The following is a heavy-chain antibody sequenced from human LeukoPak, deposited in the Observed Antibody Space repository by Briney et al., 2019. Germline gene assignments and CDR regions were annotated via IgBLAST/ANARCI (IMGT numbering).Heavy chain of an antibody. CDR3: ARGGSGYNDY. CDR1: GFIFSSYS. J-gene: IGHJ4*02. CDR2: ISGSDGST. V-gene: IGHV3-23*01. D-gene: IGHD3-22*01. Sequence: GGSLRLSCAASGFIFSSYSMSWVRQPPGKGLEWVSAISGSDGSTYYAESVKGRFTISRDNSKNTLNLQMTSLRAEDTAVYYCARGGSGYNDYWGQGTLVTVSS.